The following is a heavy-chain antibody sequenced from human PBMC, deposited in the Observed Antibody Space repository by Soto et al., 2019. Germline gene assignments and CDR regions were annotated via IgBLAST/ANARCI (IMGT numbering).Heavy chain of an antibody. CDR2: MHYTGFS. D-gene: IGHD1-1*01. CDR1: GDSVTSHY. Sequence: TSETLSLTCSFSGDSVTSHYLTWIRQSPEKGLEWIGYMHYTGFSHYNPSLKSRLTISVDRSKNQFTLQLTSVTVADTAVYYCAPSYGTAWNPYWGRGTQVTVPS. V-gene: IGHV4-59*02. CDR3: APSYGTAWNPY. J-gene: IGHJ4*02.